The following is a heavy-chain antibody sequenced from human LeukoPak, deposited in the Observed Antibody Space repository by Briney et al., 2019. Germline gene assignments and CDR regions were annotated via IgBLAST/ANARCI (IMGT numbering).Heavy chain of an antibody. CDR2: IYSTGTT. D-gene: IGHD2-2*01. Sequence: SETLSLTCTVSGGSISGYFWSWIRQPPGKGPEWIGYIYSTGTTNYSPSLSSRVTISVDTPKNHLSLNLRFVTATDTAVYHCARHNPPPTGFCSGTSCFMSGSQYFYMDVWGKGTSVTVS. V-gene: IGHV4-4*09. J-gene: IGHJ6*03. CDR3: ARHNPPPTGFCSGTSCFMSGSQYFYMDV. CDR1: GGSISGYF.